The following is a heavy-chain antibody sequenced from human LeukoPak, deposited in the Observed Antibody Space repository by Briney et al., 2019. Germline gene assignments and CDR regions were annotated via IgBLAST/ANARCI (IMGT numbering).Heavy chain of an antibody. CDR1: GFTFSSYW. V-gene: IGHV3-7*01. CDR2: IDQDESKK. D-gene: IGHD5-12*01. J-gene: IGHJ4*02. Sequence: GGSLRLSCAASGFTFSSYWMSWVRQAPGKGLEWVANIDQDESKKYYADSVKGRFTISRDNAENSLYLQMNSLRAEDTAIYFCARERGYTGYVDYWGQGTLVTVSS. CDR3: ARERGYTGYVDY.